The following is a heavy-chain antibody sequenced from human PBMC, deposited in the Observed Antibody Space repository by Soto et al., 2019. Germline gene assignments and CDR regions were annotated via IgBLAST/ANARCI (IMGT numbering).Heavy chain of an antibody. Sequence: QVQLVESGGGVVQPGRSLRLSCAASGFTFSSYGMHWVRQAPGKGLEWVAIVSYDGSNKNYADSVKGRFTISRDNSRNTLYLQMNSLRAEDTAVYYCEKALGELSPESYDYWGQGTLVTVSS. CDR3: EKALGELSPESYDY. V-gene: IGHV3-30*18. CDR2: VSYDGSNK. D-gene: IGHD3-16*02. J-gene: IGHJ4*02. CDR1: GFTFSSYG.